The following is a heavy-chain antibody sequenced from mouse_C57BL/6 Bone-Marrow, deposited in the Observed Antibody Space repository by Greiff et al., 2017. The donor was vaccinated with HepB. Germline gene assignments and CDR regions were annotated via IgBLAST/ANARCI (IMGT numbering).Heavy chain of an antibody. CDR1: GFNITDYY. CDR2: IYPEDGET. J-gene: IGHJ2*01. D-gene: IGHD1-1*01. CDR3: ARLTTVFFDY. V-gene: IGHV14-2*01. Sequence: VQLQQSGAELVRPGASVKLSCTASGFNITDYYMHWVKQRSEQGLEWIGRIYPEDGETKYAPKFQGKATITADTSSTTAYLQLSSLTSEDTAVYYCARLTTVFFDYWGQGTTLTVSS.